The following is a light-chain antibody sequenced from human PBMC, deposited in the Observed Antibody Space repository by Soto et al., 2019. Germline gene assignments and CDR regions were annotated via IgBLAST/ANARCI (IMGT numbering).Light chain of an antibody. V-gene: IGKV1-5*03. CDR1: QSISSW. J-gene: IGKJ1*01. CDR2: KAS. CDR3: QQYNSYSGT. Sequence: IQMTQSPSSLSAYVGDRVTITCRASQSISSWLAWYQQKPGKAPKLLIYKASSLESGVPSRFSGSGSGTEFTLTISSLQPDDFATYYCQQYNSYSGTFGQGTKVEI.